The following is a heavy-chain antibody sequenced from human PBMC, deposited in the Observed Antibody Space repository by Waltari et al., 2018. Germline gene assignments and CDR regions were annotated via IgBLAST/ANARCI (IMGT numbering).Heavy chain of an antibody. CDR3: ARDGPLQIQSWYSFDY. CDR2: NSYDVSDE. V-gene: IGHV3-30*07. CDR1: GFTFSYHA. J-gene: IGHJ4*02. D-gene: IGHD5-18*01. Sequence: QVQLVESGGGVVHPGRSLRLSCEASGFTFSYHAMHWVRQAPGKGLEWVAGNSYDVSDEYYADAGRGRFTISRDDSKDTVNLQMNSLRPEDTAVYYCARDGPLQIQSWYSFDYWGQGTLVTVSS.